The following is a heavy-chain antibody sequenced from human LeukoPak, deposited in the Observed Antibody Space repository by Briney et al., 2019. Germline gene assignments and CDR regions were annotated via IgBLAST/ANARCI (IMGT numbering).Heavy chain of an antibody. Sequence: GGSLRLSCAASGVTFSSYGMHWVRQAPGKGLEWVAVIWYDGSNKYYADSVKGRFTTSRDNSKNTLYLQMNSLRAEDTAVYYCARDFTGTEYFDYWGQGTLVTVSS. J-gene: IGHJ4*02. CDR2: IWYDGSNK. CDR3: ARDFTGTEYFDY. CDR1: GVTFSSYG. V-gene: IGHV3-33*01. D-gene: IGHD1-1*01.